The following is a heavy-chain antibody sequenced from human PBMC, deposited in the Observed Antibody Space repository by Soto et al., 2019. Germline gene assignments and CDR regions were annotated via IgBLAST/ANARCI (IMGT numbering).Heavy chain of an antibody. V-gene: IGHV4-34*01. D-gene: IGHD6-13*01. J-gene: IGHJ5*02. CDR2: INHSGST. CDR1: GGSFSGYY. Sequence: QVQLQQWGAGLLKPSETLSLTCAVYGGSFSGYYWSWIRQPPGKGLEWIGEINHSGSTNYNPSLKSRVTISVDTSKNQFSLKLSSVTAADTAVYYCARGQAAAGKEIKVWLDPWGQGTLVTVSS. CDR3: ARGQAAAGKEIKVWLDP.